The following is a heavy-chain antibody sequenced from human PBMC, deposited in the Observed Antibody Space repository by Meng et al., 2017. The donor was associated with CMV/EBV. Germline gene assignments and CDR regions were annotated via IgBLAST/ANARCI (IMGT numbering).Heavy chain of an antibody. CDR1: GGSFSGYY. CDR2: INHSGST. D-gene: IGHD3-10*01. CDR3: ARGRRFLITMVRGAGMDV. J-gene: IGHJ6*02. Sequence: SETLSLTCAVYGGSFSGYYWSWIRQPPGKGLEWIGEINHSGSTNYNPSLKSRVTISVDTSKNQFSLKLSSVTAADTAVYYCARGRRFLITMVRGAGMDVWGQGTTVTVSS. V-gene: IGHV4-34*01.